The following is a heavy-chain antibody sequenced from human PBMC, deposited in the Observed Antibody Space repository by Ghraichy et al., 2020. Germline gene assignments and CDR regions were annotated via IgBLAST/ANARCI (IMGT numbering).Heavy chain of an antibody. D-gene: IGHD3-3*01. CDR3: AKLLHDFWSGYYSYYYYGMDV. CDR2: ISGSGGST. V-gene: IGHV3-23*01. J-gene: IGHJ6*02. Sequence: GGSLRLSCAASGFTFSSYAMSWVRQAPGKGLEWVSAISGSGGSTYYADSVKGRFTISRDNSKNTLYLQMNSLRAEDTAVYYCAKLLHDFWSGYYSYYYYGMDVWGQGTTVTVSS. CDR1: GFTFSSYA.